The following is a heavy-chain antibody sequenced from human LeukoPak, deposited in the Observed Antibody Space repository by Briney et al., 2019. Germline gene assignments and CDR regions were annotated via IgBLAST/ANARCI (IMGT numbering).Heavy chain of an antibody. CDR3: ARVEVVGRTNDY. V-gene: IGHV3-23*01. Sequence: GGSLRLSCAASGFTFSTYGMSWVRQAPGKGLEWVSGITGSGGSTYYADSVKGRFTISRDNSKNTLYLQLNSLRADDTAVYYCARVEVVGRTNDYWGQGTLVTVSS. J-gene: IGHJ4*02. CDR2: ITGSGGST. CDR1: GFTFSTYG. D-gene: IGHD2-15*01.